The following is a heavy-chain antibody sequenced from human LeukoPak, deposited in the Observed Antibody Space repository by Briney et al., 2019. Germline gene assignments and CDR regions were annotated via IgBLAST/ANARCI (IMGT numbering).Heavy chain of an antibody. CDR3: ARILEGYYYFGLDV. Sequence: GGSLRLSCAASGFTFTSYWIHWVRQVPGKGLEWVSRIDGDGSSRSYADSVQGRFTISRDNGKKTVFLQMNSLSAEDTAVYYCARILEGYYYFGLDVWGQGTTVIVSS. D-gene: IGHD3/OR15-3a*01. CDR1: GFTFTSYW. V-gene: IGHV3-74*01. J-gene: IGHJ6*02. CDR2: IDGDGSSR.